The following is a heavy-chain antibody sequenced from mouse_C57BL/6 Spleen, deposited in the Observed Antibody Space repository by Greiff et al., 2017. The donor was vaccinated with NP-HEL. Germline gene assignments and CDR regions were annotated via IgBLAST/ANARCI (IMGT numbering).Heavy chain of an antibody. V-gene: IGHV1-52*01. CDR3: ARWGNHYAMDY. D-gene: IGHD2-1*01. CDR2: IDPSDSET. CDR1: GYTFTSYW. Sequence: VQLQQPGAELVRPGSSVKLSCKASGYTFTSYWMHWVKQRPIQGLEWIGNIDPSDSETHYNQKFKDKATLTVDKSSSTAYMQLSSLTSEDSAVYYCARWGNHYAMDYWGQGTSVTVSS. J-gene: IGHJ4*01.